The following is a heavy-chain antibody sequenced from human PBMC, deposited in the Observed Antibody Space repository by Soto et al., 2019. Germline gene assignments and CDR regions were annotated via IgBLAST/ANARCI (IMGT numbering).Heavy chain of an antibody. Sequence: QVHLVQSGAEVKKPGASVNVSCKASGYSFTSYGITWVRQAPGQGLEWVGWISAYNGDTHYAQKVQGRVTMTTDTSTSTAYMELRSLTSDDTAVYYCARGASSLPGFHWDQGTLVTVSS. CDR2: ISAYNGDT. CDR3: ARGASSLPGFH. J-gene: IGHJ4*02. CDR1: GYSFTSYG. D-gene: IGHD6-13*01. V-gene: IGHV1-18*01.